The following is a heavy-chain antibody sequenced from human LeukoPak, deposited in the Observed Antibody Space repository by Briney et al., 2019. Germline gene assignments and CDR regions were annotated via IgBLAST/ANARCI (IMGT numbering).Heavy chain of an antibody. CDR2: IYYSGST. V-gene: IGHV4-59*08. J-gene: IGHJ5*02. CDR3: ARRFDP. CDR1: GGSISSYY. Sequence: SETLSLTCTVSGGSISSYYWSWIRQPPGKGLEWIGYIYYSGSTNYNPSLKSRVTISVDTSKNQFSLKLSSVTAADTAVYYCARRFDPWGQGTLVTVSS.